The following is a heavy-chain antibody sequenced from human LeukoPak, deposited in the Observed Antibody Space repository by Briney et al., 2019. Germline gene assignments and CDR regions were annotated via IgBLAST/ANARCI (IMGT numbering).Heavy chain of an antibody. CDR3: AREGASRYFDY. J-gene: IGHJ4*02. CDR1: GGSISSSGR. Sequence: PSGTLSLTCTVSGGSISSSGRWSWVRQPPGKGLEWIGQIFLSGSTNYNPSLKSRVTISVDKSKNQFSLKLTSVTAADTALYYCAREGASRYFDYWGQGNLVTVSS. CDR2: IFLSGST. V-gene: IGHV4-4*02. D-gene: IGHD4/OR15-4a*01.